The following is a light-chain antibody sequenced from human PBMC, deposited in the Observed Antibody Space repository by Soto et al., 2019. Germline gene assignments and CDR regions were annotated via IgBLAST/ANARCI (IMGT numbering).Light chain of an antibody. CDR1: QSLTCSY. Sequence: EIVLTQSPGTLSLSPGERATLSCRASQSLTCSYLAWYQQKPDQAPRLLIYRASSRDTGIPDRFSASGSGTEFTLSISRLEHEDFAVYYCQQYESSPPSYTFGQGTKLEIK. J-gene: IGKJ2*01. V-gene: IGKV3-20*01. CDR2: RAS. CDR3: QQYESSPPSYT.